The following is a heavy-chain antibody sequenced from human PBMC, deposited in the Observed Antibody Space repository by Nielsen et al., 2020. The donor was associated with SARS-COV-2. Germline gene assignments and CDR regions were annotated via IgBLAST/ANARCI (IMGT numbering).Heavy chain of an antibody. Sequence: GESLKISCAASGFTVSSNYMSWVRQAPGKGLEWVSVIYSGGSTYYADSVKGRFTISRDNSKNTLYLQMNSLRAEDTAVYYCAREAYSYGTYYYYGMDVWGQGTTATVSS. J-gene: IGHJ6*02. V-gene: IGHV3-53*01. D-gene: IGHD5-18*01. CDR3: AREAYSYGTYYYYGMDV. CDR2: IYSGGST. CDR1: GFTVSSNY.